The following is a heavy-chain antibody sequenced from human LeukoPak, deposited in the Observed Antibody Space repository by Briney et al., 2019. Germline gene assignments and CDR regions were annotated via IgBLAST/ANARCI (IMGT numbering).Heavy chain of an antibody. CDR1: GFTFSSYW. D-gene: IGHD5-12*01. Sequence: GGSLRLSCAASGFTFSSYWMHWVRQAPGKGLVWVSRINSDGSSTSYADSVKGRFTTSRDNAKNTLYLQMNSLRAEDTAVYYCARALSGYDLFDYWGQGTLVTVSS. V-gene: IGHV3-74*01. J-gene: IGHJ4*02. CDR2: INSDGSST. CDR3: ARALSGYDLFDY.